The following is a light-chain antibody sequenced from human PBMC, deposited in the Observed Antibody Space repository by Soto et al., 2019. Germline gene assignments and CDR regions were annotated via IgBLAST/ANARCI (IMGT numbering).Light chain of an antibody. J-gene: IGKJ4*01. V-gene: IGKV1-27*01. CDR2: AAS. CDR3: QKYNSAPLT. CDR1: LPISNY. Sequence: DIQMTQSRSSLSASVGCRFTITCRASLPISNYLAWYQQKQGKIPNIMTYAASTLQAGVPSRFSGSGYGTDFNLTISSLQTEDVAAYYCQKYNSAPLTFGGGTKVDIK.